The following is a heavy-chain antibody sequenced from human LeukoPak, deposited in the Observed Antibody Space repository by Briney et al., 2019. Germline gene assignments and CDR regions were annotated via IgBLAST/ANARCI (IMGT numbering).Heavy chain of an antibody. D-gene: IGHD3-9*01. Sequence: ASVKVSCKASGYTFTSYAMNWVRQAPGQGLEWMGWISAYNGNTNYAQKLQGRVTMTTDTSTSTAYMELRSLRSDDTAVYYCARVAIFYAFDIWGQGTMVTVSS. CDR3: ARVAIFYAFDI. CDR2: ISAYNGNT. J-gene: IGHJ3*02. CDR1: GYTFTSYA. V-gene: IGHV1-18*01.